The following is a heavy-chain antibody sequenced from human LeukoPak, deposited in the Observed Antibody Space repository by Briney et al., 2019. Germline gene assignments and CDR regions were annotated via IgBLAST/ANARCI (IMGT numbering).Heavy chain of an antibody. J-gene: IGHJ4*02. CDR2: IYYSGST. V-gene: IGHV4-39*01. Sequence: SETLSLTCTVSGGSISSSSYYWGWIRQPPGKGLEWIGTIYYSGSTYYNPSLQSRVTISADTPKNQFSLKLSSVTAVDTAVYYCARAKSGYGPRSPFDYWGQGTLVTVSS. D-gene: IGHD5-12*01. CDR3: ARAKSGYGPRSPFDY. CDR1: GGSISSSSYY.